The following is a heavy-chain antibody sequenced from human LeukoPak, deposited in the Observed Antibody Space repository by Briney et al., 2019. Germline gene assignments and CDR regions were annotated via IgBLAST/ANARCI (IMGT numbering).Heavy chain of an antibody. Sequence: GGSLRLSCTASGFTFSNSAMTWGRQVPGKGLEWVSAISGSGGSTYYADSVKGRFTISRDNSKNTLYLQMNSLRAEDTAVYYCAKNNDGSGSYVDYWGQGTLVTVSS. V-gene: IGHV3-23*01. CDR1: GFTFSNSA. CDR2: ISGSGGST. J-gene: IGHJ4*02. D-gene: IGHD3-10*01. CDR3: AKNNDGSGSYVDY.